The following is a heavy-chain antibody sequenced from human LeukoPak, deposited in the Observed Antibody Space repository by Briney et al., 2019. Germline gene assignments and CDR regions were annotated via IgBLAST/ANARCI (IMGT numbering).Heavy chain of an antibody. Sequence: GGSLRPSCAASGFIISDYYMSWIRQAPGKGLEWLSYSSTSGSTISYADSVKGRFTISRDNAKNSLYLQMNSLRAEDTAVYYCARESYYYGSGAYDPWGQGTLVTVSS. D-gene: IGHD3-10*01. CDR2: SSTSGSTI. CDR1: GFIISDYY. J-gene: IGHJ5*02. V-gene: IGHV3-11*01. CDR3: ARESYYYGSGAYDP.